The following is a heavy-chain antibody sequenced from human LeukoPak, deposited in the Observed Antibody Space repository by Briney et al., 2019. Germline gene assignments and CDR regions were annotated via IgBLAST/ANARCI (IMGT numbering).Heavy chain of an antibody. Sequence: SETLSLTCTVSGGSISTSHFYWGWIRQPPGKGLEWIGIIYYSGRTYYNPSLKSRLTISVDTSKNEFSLKLSSVTAADTAVYYCARSWAPGYCTSTSCHNFDYWGQGALVTVSS. V-gene: IGHV4-39*01. J-gene: IGHJ4*02. CDR2: IYYSGRT. CDR3: ARSWAPGYCTSTSCHNFDY. CDR1: GGSISTSHFY. D-gene: IGHD2-2*02.